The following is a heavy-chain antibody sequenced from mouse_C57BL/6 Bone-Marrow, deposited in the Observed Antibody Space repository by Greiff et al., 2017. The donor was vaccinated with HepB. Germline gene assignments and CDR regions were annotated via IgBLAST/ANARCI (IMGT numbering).Heavy chain of an antibody. CDR1: GFNIKDDY. J-gene: IGHJ2*01. CDR2: IDPENGDT. D-gene: IGHD1-1*01. Sequence: VQLQQSGAELVRPGASVKLSCTASGFNIKDDYMHWVKQRPEQGLEWIGWIDPENGDTEYASKFQGMATITADTSSNTAYLQLSSLTSEDTAVYYCTTPTVVYFDYWGQGTTLTVSS. V-gene: IGHV14-4*01. CDR3: TTPTVVYFDY.